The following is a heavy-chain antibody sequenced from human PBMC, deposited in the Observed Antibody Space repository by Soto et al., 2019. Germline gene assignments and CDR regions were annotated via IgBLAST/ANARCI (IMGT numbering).Heavy chain of an antibody. V-gene: IGHV1-24*01. Sequence: ASVKVSCKVSGYTLTELSMHWVRQAPGKGLEWMGGFDPEDGETIYAQKFQGRVTMTEDTSTDTAYMELSSLRSEDMAVYYCTTPRRELRFLEWLYWFDPWGQGTLVTVSS. CDR1: GYTLTELS. CDR2: FDPEDGET. D-gene: IGHD3-3*01. J-gene: IGHJ5*02. CDR3: TTPRRELRFLEWLYWFDP.